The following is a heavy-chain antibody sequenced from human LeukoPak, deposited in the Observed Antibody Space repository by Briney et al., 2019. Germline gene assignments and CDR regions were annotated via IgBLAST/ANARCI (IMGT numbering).Heavy chain of an antibody. V-gene: IGHV3-43*02. Sequence: PGGSLGLSCAASGFTFDDYAMHWVRQAPGKGLEWVSLVSGDGGSTYYADSVKGRFTISRDNSKNSLYLQMNSLRTEDTALYYCAKDSSSLSYYYYYGMDVWGQGTTVTVSS. CDR3: AKDSSSLSYYYYYGMDV. CDR2: VSGDGGST. J-gene: IGHJ6*02. CDR1: GFTFDDYA. D-gene: IGHD6-13*01.